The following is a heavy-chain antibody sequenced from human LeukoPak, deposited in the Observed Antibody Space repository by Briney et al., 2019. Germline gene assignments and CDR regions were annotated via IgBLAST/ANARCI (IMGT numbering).Heavy chain of an antibody. Sequence: SETLSVTCTVSGGSISSHYWSWFRQPPGKGVEWIGYIYYSGSTNYNPSLKSRVTISVDTSKNQLSLKLSSVTAADTAVYYCARTRAYGGRPDYWGQGTLVTVSS. V-gene: IGHV4-59*11. CDR2: IYYSGST. CDR3: ARTRAYGGRPDY. J-gene: IGHJ4*02. D-gene: IGHD4-23*01. CDR1: GGSISSHY.